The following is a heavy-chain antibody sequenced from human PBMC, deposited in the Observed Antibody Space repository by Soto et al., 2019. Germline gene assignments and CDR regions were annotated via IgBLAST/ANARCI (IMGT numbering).Heavy chain of an antibody. CDR3: AREFSNSPEAFDS. V-gene: IGHV4-39*07. CDR1: GGSISSSSSY. D-gene: IGHD6-6*01. CDR2: IYYSGRT. Sequence: SETLSLTCTVSGGSISSSSSYWSWMRQPPGKGLEWIGNIYYSGRTYYNPSLESRVTISVDTSRNQFSLKLSSVTAADTAVYYCAREFSNSPEAFDSWGQGSLVTVSS. J-gene: IGHJ4*02.